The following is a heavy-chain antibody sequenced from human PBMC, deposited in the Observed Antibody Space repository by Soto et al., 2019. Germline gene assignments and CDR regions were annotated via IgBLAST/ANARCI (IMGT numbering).Heavy chain of an antibody. CDR3: ARGEGYFDWSAPRY. CDR2: ISSSSTYI. D-gene: IGHD3-9*01. J-gene: IGHJ4*02. Sequence: GGSLRLSCAASGFTFSSYSMHWVRQAPGKGLEWVSSISSSSTYIKYADSVKGRFTISRDNAKNSLYLQMNSLRAEDTAVYYCARGEGYFDWSAPRYWGQGT. CDR1: GFTFSSYS. V-gene: IGHV3-21*01.